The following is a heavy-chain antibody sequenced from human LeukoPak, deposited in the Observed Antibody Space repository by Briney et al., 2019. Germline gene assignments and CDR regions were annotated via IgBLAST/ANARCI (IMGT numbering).Heavy chain of an antibody. CDR1: GGSFSGYY. V-gene: IGHV4-34*01. J-gene: IGHJ5*02. CDR3: ARTSIYYDSSGYRS. Sequence: SETLSLTCAVYGGSFSGYYWSWIRQPPGKGLEWIREINHSGSTNYNPSLKSRVTISVDTSKNQFSLKLSSVTAADTAVYYCARTSIYYDSSGYRSWGQGTLVTVSS. CDR2: INHSGST. D-gene: IGHD3-22*01.